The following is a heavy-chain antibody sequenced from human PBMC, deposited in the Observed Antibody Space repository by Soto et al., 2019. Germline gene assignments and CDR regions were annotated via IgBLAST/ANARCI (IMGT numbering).Heavy chain of an antibody. J-gene: IGHJ3*02. CDR2: INPNSGGT. CDR3: ARDYYDILTGPRRSGDAFDI. V-gene: IGHV1-2*04. Sequence: ASVKVSCKASGYTFTGYYMHWVRQAPGQGLEWMGWINPNSGGTNYAQKFQGWVTMTRDTSISTAYMELSRLRSDDTAVYYCARDYYDILTGPRRSGDAFDIWGQGTMVTVSS. CDR1: GYTFTGYY. D-gene: IGHD3-9*01.